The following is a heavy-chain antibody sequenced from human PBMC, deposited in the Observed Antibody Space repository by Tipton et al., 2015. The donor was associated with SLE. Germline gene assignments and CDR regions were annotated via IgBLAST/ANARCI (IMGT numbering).Heavy chain of an antibody. J-gene: IGHJ4*02. CDR3: ARGLAMVRGDSMDY. V-gene: IGHV4-61*09. CDR2: IYSSGST. Sequence: TLSLTCTVSGGSISSSSYYWSWIRQPPGKGLEWIGYIYSSGSTNYNPSLKSRVTISVDTSKNQFSLKLSSVTAADTAVYYCARGLAMVRGDSMDYWGQGTLVAVSS. CDR1: GGSISSSSYY. D-gene: IGHD3-10*01.